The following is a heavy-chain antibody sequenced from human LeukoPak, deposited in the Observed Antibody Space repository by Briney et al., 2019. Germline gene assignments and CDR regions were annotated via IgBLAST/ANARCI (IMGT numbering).Heavy chain of an antibody. Sequence: GGSLRLSCADSGFTFSDYYMSWVRQAPGKGVERGSYISGSGSHTTYAESVRGGFTISRDNAKNSLSLQVNSLRADDTAVYYCARVGSTVAAGTPDYWGQGTLVTVSS. J-gene: IGHJ4*02. CDR2: ISGSGSHT. D-gene: IGHD6-13*01. V-gene: IGHV3-11*06. CDR3: ARVGSTVAAGTPDY. CDR1: GFTFSDYY.